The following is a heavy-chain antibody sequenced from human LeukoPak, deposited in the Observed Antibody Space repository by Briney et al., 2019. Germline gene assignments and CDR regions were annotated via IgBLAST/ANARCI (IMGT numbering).Heavy chain of an antibody. CDR2: IIPILGIA. CDR3: ARVTWNYYDSTGYRWGNDY. V-gene: IGHV1-69*04. J-gene: IGHJ4*02. CDR1: GGTFSSYA. Sequence: PGASVKVSCKASGGTFSSYAISWVRQAPGQGLEWMGRIIPILGIANYAQKLQGRVTMTTDTSTSTAYMELRSLRSDDTAVYYCARVTWNYYDSTGYRWGNDYWGQGTLVTVSS. D-gene: IGHD3-22*01.